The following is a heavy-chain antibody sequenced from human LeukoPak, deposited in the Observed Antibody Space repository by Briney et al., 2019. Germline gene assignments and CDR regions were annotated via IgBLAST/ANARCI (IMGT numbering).Heavy chain of an antibody. V-gene: IGHV1-24*01. Sequence: ASVKVSRKVSGYTLTELSMHWVRQAPGKGLEWMGGFDPEDGETIYAQKFQGRVTMTEDTSTDTAYMELSSLRSEDTAVYYCATVLSGGYLGGSYFDYWGQGTLVTVSS. CDR3: ATVLSGGYLGGSYFDY. CDR1: GYTLTELS. CDR2: FDPEDGET. J-gene: IGHJ4*02. D-gene: IGHD1-26*01.